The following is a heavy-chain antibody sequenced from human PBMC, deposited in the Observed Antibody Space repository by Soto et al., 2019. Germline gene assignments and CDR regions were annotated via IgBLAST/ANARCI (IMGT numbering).Heavy chain of an antibody. Sequence: SETLSHTCTVSGGSISSSSYYWGWIRQPPGKGLEWIGSIYYSGSTYYNPSLKSRVTISVDTSKNQFSLKLSSVTAADTAVYYCVPSNWFDPWGQGTLVTVSS. J-gene: IGHJ5*02. CDR1: GGSISSSSYY. V-gene: IGHV4-39*01. CDR3: VPSNWFDP. CDR2: IYYSGST.